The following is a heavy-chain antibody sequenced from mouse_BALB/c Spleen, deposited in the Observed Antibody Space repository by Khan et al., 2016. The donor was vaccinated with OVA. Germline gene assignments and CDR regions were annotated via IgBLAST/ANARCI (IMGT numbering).Heavy chain of an antibody. CDR3: ARHGYGGFAY. V-gene: IGHV1-18*01. D-gene: IGHD2-2*01. J-gene: IGHJ3*01. CDR1: GYTFTDYN. CDR2: IFPNDGGT. Sequence: VRLQQSGPELVKPGASVKISCKASGYTFTDYNMAWVKQSHGKSLEWIGDIFPNDGGTIYNQKFKDKATLTVDKSSNPAYMELRSLTSEDTAVYYCARHGYGGFAYWGQGSLVTVSA.